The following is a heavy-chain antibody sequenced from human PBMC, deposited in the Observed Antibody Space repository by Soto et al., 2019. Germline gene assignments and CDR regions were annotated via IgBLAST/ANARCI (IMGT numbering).Heavy chain of an antibody. CDR1: GYTFTSYG. V-gene: IGHV1-18*01. Sequence: QVQLVQSGAEVKKPGASVKVSCKASGYTFTSYGISWVRQAPGQGLEWMGWISAYNGNTNYAQKLQGRVTITTDTSTRTAYRELRSLRPDDTAVYYCARESSSSCHDYWGQGTLVTVS. CDR2: ISAYNGNT. CDR3: ARESSSSCHDY. J-gene: IGHJ4*02. D-gene: IGHD6-13*01.